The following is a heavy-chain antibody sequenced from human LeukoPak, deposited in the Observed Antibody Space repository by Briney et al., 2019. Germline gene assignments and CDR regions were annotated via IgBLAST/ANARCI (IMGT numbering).Heavy chain of an antibody. D-gene: IGHD3-16*01. Sequence: SETLSLTCTVSGGSISSSSYYWGWIRQPPGTGLEWIGSIYYSGSTYYNPSLKSRVTISVDTSKNQFSLKLSSVTAADTAVYYCASLEGDDTDYYMDVWGKGTTVTISS. V-gene: IGHV4-39*01. CDR3: ASLEGDDTDYYMDV. J-gene: IGHJ6*03. CDR1: GGSISSSSYY. CDR2: IYYSGST.